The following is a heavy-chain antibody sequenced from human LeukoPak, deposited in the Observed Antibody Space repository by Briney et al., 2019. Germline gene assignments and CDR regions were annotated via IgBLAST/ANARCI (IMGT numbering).Heavy chain of an antibody. D-gene: IGHD3-16*02. CDR1: GGSISSGGYY. CDR2: IYYIGST. Sequence: SETLSLTCTVSGGSISSGGYYWSWIRQHPGKGLEWIGYIYYIGSTYYNPSLKSRVTISVDTSKNQFSLKLSSVTAADTAVYYCARVGTIVYYYGMDVWGQGTTVTVSS. V-gene: IGHV4-31*03. CDR3: ARVGTIVYYYGMDV. J-gene: IGHJ6*02.